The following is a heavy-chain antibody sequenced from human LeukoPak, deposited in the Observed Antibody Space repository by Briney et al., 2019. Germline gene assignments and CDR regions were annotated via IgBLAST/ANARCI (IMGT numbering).Heavy chain of an antibody. CDR3: ARDRDGYSYGSSSPFDY. Sequence: ASVKVSFKASGYTFTSYGISWVRQAPGQGLEWMGWISAYNGNTNYAQKLQGRVTMTTDTSTSTAYMELRSLRSDDTAVYYCARDRDGYSYGSSSPFDYWGQGTLVTVSS. D-gene: IGHD5-18*01. J-gene: IGHJ4*02. V-gene: IGHV1-18*01. CDR1: GYTFTSYG. CDR2: ISAYNGNT.